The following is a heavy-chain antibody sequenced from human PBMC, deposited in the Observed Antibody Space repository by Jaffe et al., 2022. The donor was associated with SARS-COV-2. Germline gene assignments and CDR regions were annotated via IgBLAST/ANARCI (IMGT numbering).Heavy chain of an antibody. CDR1: GFTISDAW. Sequence: EVQLVESGGGLVEPGESLRLSCATSGFTISDAWMRWVRQAPGKGLEWVGLIRNRASGGATDYAAPVKGRFTISRDDSRNTLSLEMNSLKTEDTGVYYCTTDGPSPAGDFWGQGTLVTVSS. CDR3: TTDGPSPAGDF. CDR2: IRNRASGGAT. V-gene: IGHV3-15*01. J-gene: IGHJ4*02.